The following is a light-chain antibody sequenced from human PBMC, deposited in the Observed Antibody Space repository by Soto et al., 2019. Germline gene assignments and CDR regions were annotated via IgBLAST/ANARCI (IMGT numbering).Light chain of an antibody. Sequence: QPVLTQPASVSGSPGQSITISCTGTSGDIGSYNRVSWYQQHPGKAPKLIIYEVTGRPSGVSNRFSGSKSGNTASLTISGLQAEDEAEYYCSSYTNINTRACVFGTGTKLTVL. V-gene: IGLV2-14*01. CDR2: EVT. CDR3: SSYTNINTRACV. J-gene: IGLJ1*01. CDR1: SGDIGSYNR.